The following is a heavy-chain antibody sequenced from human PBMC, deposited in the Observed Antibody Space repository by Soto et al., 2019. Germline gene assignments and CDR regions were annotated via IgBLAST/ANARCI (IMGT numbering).Heavy chain of an antibody. Sequence: SETLSLTCTVSGGSISSYYWSWIRQPPGKGLEWIEYIYYSGSTNYNPSLKSRVTISVDTSKNQFSLKLSSVTAADTAVYYCARRIAAAGTRWFDPWGQGTLVTVS. CDR3: ARRIAAAGTRWFDP. V-gene: IGHV4-59*01. CDR2: IYYSGST. D-gene: IGHD6-13*01. J-gene: IGHJ5*02. CDR1: GGSISSYY.